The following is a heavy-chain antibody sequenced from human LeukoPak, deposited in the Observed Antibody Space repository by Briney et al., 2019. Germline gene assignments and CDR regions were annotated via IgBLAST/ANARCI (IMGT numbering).Heavy chain of an antibody. Sequence: GGSLRLSCATSGFTFTIFGINWVRQAPGKGPEWVSYIDARSGITYYADSVQGRFTISRDNAKESVFLQMNSLRAEDTAVYYCARPLRFEWELLPVFGYWGQGTLVTVSS. CDR1: GFTFTIFG. D-gene: IGHD1-26*01. V-gene: IGHV3-48*01. J-gene: IGHJ4*02. CDR2: IDARSGIT. CDR3: ARPLRFEWELLPVFGY.